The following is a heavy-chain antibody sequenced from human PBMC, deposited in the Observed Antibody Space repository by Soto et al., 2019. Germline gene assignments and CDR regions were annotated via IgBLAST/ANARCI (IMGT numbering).Heavy chain of an antibody. CDR1: GDCIGSYH. V-gene: IGHV4-59*01. Sequence: PSVTLSLTCTVSGDCIGSYHWSWVRQPPGKGLEWIGFMFIRGSANYNPSLKSRVTISVDTSKSQFSLKLTSVTAADTAIYYCARQHPRSVAAVEIPSESWGQKALVSTSS. J-gene: IGHJ5*02. D-gene: IGHD6-25*01. CDR3: ARQHPRSVAAVEIPSES. CDR2: MFIRGSA.